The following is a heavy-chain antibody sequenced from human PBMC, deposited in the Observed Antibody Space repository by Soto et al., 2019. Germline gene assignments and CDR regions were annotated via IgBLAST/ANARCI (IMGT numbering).Heavy chain of an antibody. Sequence: QVQLVESGGGVVQPGRSLRLSCAASGFTFSSYGMHWVRQAPGKGLERVAVISYDGSNKYYADSVKGRFTISRDKSKNTRYLQMNSLRAEDTAVYYCAKDHNAHYSSCWYRVFDYYYYGMDVWGQGTTVTVSS. CDR1: GFTFSSYG. J-gene: IGHJ6*02. CDR3: AKDHNAHYSSCWYRVFDYYYYGMDV. CDR2: ISYDGSNK. D-gene: IGHD6-13*01. V-gene: IGHV3-30*18.